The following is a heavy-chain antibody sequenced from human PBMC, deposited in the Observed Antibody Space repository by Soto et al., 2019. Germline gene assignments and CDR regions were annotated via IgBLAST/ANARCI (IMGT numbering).Heavy chain of an antibody. CDR1: GGSISSGGYY. CDR2: IYYSGST. D-gene: IGHD2-15*01. J-gene: IGHJ5*02. CDR3: AGSRVVVARGWFDP. V-gene: IGHV4-31*03. Sequence: QVQLQESGPGLVKPSQTLSLTCTVSGGSISSGGYYWSWIRQHPGKGLEWIGYIYYSGSTYYNHSLTSRVTISVDTSKNQFSLKLSSVTAADTAVYYCAGSRVVVARGWFDPWGQGTLVTVSS.